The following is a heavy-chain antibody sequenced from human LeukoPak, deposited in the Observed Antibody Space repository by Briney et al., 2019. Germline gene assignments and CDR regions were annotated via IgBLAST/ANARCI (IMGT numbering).Heavy chain of an antibody. CDR2: IYSGGST. Sequence: GGSLRLSCAASGFTFSSYAMSWVRQAPGKGLEWVSVIYSGGSTYYADSVKGRFTISRDNSKNTLYLQMNSLRAEDTAVYYCARGHLVLAFDIWGQGTMVTVSS. D-gene: IGHD3-3*01. CDR1: GFTFSSYA. CDR3: ARGHLVLAFDI. V-gene: IGHV3-66*01. J-gene: IGHJ3*02.